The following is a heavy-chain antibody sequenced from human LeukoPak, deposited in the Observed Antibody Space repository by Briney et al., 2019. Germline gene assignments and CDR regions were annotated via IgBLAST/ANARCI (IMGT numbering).Heavy chain of an antibody. CDR2: IYYSGST. CDR1: GVSISSSSYY. J-gene: IGHJ3*02. Sequence: SETLSLTCTVSGVSISSSSYYWGWIRQPPGKGLEWIGSIYYSGSTYYNPSLKSRVTISVDTSKNQFSLKLSSGTAADTAVYYCARQANMITFGGVIATDAFDIWGQGTMVTVSS. V-gene: IGHV4-39*01. CDR3: ARQANMITFGGVIATDAFDI. D-gene: IGHD3-16*02.